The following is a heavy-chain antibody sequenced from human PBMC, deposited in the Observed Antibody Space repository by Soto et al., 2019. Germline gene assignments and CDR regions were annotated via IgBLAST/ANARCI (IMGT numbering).Heavy chain of an antibody. CDR1: GYTFTSYA. J-gene: IGHJ6*02. CDR3: ARDDYDILTGYGMDV. D-gene: IGHD3-9*01. Sequence: QVQLVQSGAEVKKPGASVKVSCKASGYTFTSYAMHWVRQAPGQRLEWMGWINAGNGNTKYSQKFQGRVTITSDTSASTAYMELSSLRSEDTAVYYCARDDYDILTGYGMDVWGQGTTVTVSS. V-gene: IGHV1-3*01. CDR2: INAGNGNT.